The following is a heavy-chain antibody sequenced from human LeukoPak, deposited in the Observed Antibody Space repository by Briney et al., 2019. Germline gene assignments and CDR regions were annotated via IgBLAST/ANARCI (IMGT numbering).Heavy chain of an antibody. CDR2: ISGSGGST. D-gene: IGHD1-26*01. CDR1: GFTFSSYA. Sequence: PGGPLRLSCAASGFTFSSYAMSWVRQAPGKGLEWVSTISGSGGSTYYADSVKGRFTISRDNSKNTLYLQMNSLRAEDTAVYYCATLGLVGADSDYWGQGTLVTVSS. V-gene: IGHV3-23*01. J-gene: IGHJ4*02. CDR3: ATLGLVGADSDY.